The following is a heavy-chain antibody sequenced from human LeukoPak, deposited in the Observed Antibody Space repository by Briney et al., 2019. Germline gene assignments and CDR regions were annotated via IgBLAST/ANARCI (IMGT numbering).Heavy chain of an antibody. CDR3: ARKVFYDLETGYGWFDP. Sequence: ASVKVSCKASGYTFINYGFTWVRQAPGQGLAWMGWISPYNNDTRYAQNFQGRVTLTTDTSSSTAYLELRSLRFDDTAIYYCARKVFYDLETGYGWFDPWGQGTLVTVSS. CDR2: ISPYNNDT. D-gene: IGHD5/OR15-5a*01. CDR1: GYTFINYG. J-gene: IGHJ5*02. V-gene: IGHV1-18*01.